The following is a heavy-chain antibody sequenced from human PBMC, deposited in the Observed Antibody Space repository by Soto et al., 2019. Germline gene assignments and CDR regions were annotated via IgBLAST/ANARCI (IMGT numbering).Heavy chain of an antibody. CDR1: GGSLSSGGYY. CDR3: ASGGGYSPNVIGY. D-gene: IGHD5-18*01. CDR2: IYYSGST. Sequence: SETLSLTCTVSGGSLSSGGYYWSWIRQHPGKGLEWIGYIYYSGSTYYNPSLKSRVTISVDRSKNQFSLKLSSVTAADTAVYYCASGGGYSPNVIGYWGQGTLVNVSS. J-gene: IGHJ4*02. V-gene: IGHV4-31*03.